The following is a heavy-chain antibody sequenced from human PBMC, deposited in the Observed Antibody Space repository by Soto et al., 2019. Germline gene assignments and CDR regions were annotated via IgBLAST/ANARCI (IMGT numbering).Heavy chain of an antibody. CDR2: IIPILGIT. J-gene: IGHJ4*02. CDR3: ARGSLYYDILRPLDPWY. D-gene: IGHD3-9*01. Sequence: ASVKVSCKASGGTFSSYTISWVRQAPGQGLEWMGRIIPILGITNYAQKFQGRVTITADKSTSTAYMELSSLRSEDTAVYYCARGSLYYDILRPLDPWYWGQG. CDR1: GGTFSSYT. V-gene: IGHV1-69*02.